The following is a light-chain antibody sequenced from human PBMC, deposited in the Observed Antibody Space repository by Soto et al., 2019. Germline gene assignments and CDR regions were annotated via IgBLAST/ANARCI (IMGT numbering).Light chain of an antibody. CDR1: SSDVGGYNY. CDR3: SSYTSSSLLE. Sequence: QSALTQPASVSGSPGQSITISCTGTSSDVGGYNYVSWYQQHPGKAPKLMIYEVSNRPSGVSNRFSGSKSGNTASLTISGLQAEDEADYYCSSYTSSSLLEFGGGTKLTVL. J-gene: IGLJ3*02. V-gene: IGLV2-14*01. CDR2: EVS.